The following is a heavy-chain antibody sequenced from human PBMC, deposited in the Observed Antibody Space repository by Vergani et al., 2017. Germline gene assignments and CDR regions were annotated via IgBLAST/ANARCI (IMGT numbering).Heavy chain of an antibody. CDR2: IYYSGST. D-gene: IGHD3-22*01. CDR3: ARIAGAFDSSARTSAFDI. V-gene: IGHV4-59*08. Sequence: QVQLQESGPGLVKPSETLSLTCTVSGGSISSYYWSWIRQPPGKGLEWIGYIYYSGSTNYNPSLKSRVTISVDTSKNQFSLKLSSGTAADTAVYYCARIAGAFDSSARTSAFDIWGQGTMVTVSS. J-gene: IGHJ3*02. CDR1: GGSISSYY.